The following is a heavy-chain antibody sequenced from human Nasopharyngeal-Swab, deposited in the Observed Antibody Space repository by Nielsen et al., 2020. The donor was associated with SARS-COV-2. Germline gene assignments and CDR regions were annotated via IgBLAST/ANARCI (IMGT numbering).Heavy chain of an antibody. CDR3: ARGRKYSSGWSYYYYGMDV. Sequence: SETLSLTCTASGDSISSYSWSWIRQPPAKGLEWVGYIYYSGSTNYNPSLKSRVTISVDTSKNQFSLKLNSVTAADTAVYYCARGRKYSSGWSYYYYGMDVWGQGTTVTVSS. CDR1: GDSISSYS. D-gene: IGHD6-19*01. CDR2: IYYSGST. V-gene: IGHV4-59*13. J-gene: IGHJ6*02.